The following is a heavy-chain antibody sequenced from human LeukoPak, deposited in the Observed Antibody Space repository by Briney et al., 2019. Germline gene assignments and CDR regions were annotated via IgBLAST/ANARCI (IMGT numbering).Heavy chain of an antibody. J-gene: IGHJ4*02. V-gene: IGHV1-2*02. D-gene: IGHD4-23*01. Sequence: ASVKVSCKASGYTFTDYYIHWVRQAPGQGLEWMGWINPNSGGTKYAQKFQGRVTMTRDTSITTAYMELSRLRSDDSAVYYCARGIYGGNPHSYWGQGALVTVSS. CDR1: GYTFTDYY. CDR2: INPNSGGT. CDR3: ARGIYGGNPHSY.